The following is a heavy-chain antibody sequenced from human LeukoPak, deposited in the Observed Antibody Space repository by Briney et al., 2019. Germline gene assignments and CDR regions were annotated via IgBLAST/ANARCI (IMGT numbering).Heavy chain of an antibody. CDR3: ARLADCSSSSCRSFDY. Sequence: ASVKVSCKASGYPFTGYYLHWARQAPGQGLEWMGWINPNSGFTNYAQKFQGRVTMTRDTSISTAYMELSRLRSDDTAVYYCARLADCSSSSCRSFDYWGQGTLVTVSS. V-gene: IGHV1-2*02. CDR1: GYPFTGYY. J-gene: IGHJ4*02. CDR2: INPNSGFT. D-gene: IGHD2-2*01.